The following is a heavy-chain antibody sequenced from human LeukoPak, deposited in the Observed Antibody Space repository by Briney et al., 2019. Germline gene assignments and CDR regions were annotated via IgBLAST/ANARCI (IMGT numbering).Heavy chain of an antibody. J-gene: IGHJ4*02. D-gene: IGHD3-16*01. Sequence: ASVKVSCKAFGFTFSSYYMHWLRQAPGQGLEWMGKIDPSGTVTMYAQRFQGRITMTRDTSTSTVYMELSSLTSEDTAVYYCGRELSGGVCDYSGQGTLVTVSS. CDR1: GFTFSSYY. V-gene: IGHV1-46*01. CDR2: IDPSGTVT. CDR3: GRELSGGVCDY.